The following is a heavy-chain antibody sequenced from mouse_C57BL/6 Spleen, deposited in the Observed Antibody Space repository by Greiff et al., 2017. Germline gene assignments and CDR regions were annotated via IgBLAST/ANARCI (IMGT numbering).Heavy chain of an antibody. D-gene: IGHD1-1*01. CDR3: ARGVLRREFDY. CDR2: IYPGDGDT. Sequence: QVQLQQSGPELVKPGASVKISCKASGYAFSSSWMNWVKQRPGKGLEWIGRIYPGDGDTNYNGKFKGKATLTADKSSSTAYMQLSSLTSEDSAVYFCARGVLRREFDYWGQGTTRTVSS. V-gene: IGHV1-82*01. CDR1: GYAFSSSW. J-gene: IGHJ2*01.